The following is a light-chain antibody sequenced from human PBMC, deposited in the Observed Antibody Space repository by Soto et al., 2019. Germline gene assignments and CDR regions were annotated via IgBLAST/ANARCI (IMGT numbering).Light chain of an antibody. Sequence: TLSASSLPASVRDRVRITCLSSQSISSYLNWYQQKTGKAPKLLIYKASTLKSGVPSRFSGSGSGTEFTLTISSLQPDDFATYYCQQYNSYSPWTFGQGTKVDVK. CDR1: QSISSY. CDR2: KAS. V-gene: IGKV1-5*03. J-gene: IGKJ1*01. CDR3: QQYNSYSPWT.